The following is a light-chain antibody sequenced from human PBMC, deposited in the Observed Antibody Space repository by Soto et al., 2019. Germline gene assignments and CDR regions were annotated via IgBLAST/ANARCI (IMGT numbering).Light chain of an antibody. V-gene: IGLV2-14*01. CDR1: YSDIGGYNY. CDR2: DVS. CDR3: SSYRSTSTPVV. J-gene: IGLJ3*02. Sequence: QSVLTQPASVSGSPGQSVTISCTGTYSDIGGYNYVSWYQQHPGKAPKLMIFDVSDRPSGVSNRFSGSKSGNTASLTISGLQAEDEAQYYCSSYRSTSTPVVFGGGTKLTVL.